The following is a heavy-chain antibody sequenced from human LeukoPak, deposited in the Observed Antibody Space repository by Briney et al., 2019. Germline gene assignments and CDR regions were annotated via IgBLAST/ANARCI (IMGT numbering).Heavy chain of an antibody. CDR3: ARVLKQQLEGYYFDY. CDR2: IYYSGST. Sequence: SGTLSLTCAVSGGSISSSNWWSWVRQPPGKGLEWIGSIYYSGSTYYNPSLKSRVTISVDTSKNQFSLKLSSVTAADTAVYYCARVLKQQLEGYYFDYWGQGTLVTVSS. D-gene: IGHD6-13*01. V-gene: IGHV4-4*02. J-gene: IGHJ4*02. CDR1: GGSISSSNW.